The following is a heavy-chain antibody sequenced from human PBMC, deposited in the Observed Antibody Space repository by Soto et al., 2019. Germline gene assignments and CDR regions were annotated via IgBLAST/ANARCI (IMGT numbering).Heavy chain of an antibody. D-gene: IGHD3-9*01. Sequence: QVQLQESGPGLVKPSQTLSLTCTISGDSINSGDYYWSWIRQPPGKGLEWIGYIYYSGVTSYSPSLKSRLTITLDTSKTQFSLKLASVTAADTALYYCARQDADFVSGRYYFDYWSQGTLVTVSS. J-gene: IGHJ4*02. CDR2: IYYSGVT. V-gene: IGHV4-30-4*08. CDR1: GDSINSGDYY. CDR3: ARQDADFVSGRYYFDY.